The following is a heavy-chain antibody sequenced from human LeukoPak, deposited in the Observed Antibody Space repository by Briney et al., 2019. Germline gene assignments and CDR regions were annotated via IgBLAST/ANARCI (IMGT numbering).Heavy chain of an antibody. D-gene: IGHD3-9*01. CDR2: IIPILGIA. V-gene: IGHV1-69*04. CDR3: ARGAYYDILTGYYQGGFDY. Sequence: ASVKVSCKASGGTFSSYAISWVRQAPGQGLEWMGRIIPILGIANYAQKFQGRVTITADKSTSTAYMELSSLRSEDTAVCYCARGAYYDILTGYYQGGFDYWGQGTLVTVSS. CDR1: GGTFSSYA. J-gene: IGHJ4*02.